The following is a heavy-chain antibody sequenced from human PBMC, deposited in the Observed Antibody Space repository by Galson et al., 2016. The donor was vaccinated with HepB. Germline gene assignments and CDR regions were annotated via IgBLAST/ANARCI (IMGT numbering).Heavy chain of an antibody. Sequence: SLRLSCAASGFTFSNSWMRWVRQTPGKGLEWMANIKEDGSQKYYLDSVKGRFIISRDNAKNSLYLQMNSLRAEDTAVYYCARGLEHGFDIWGQGTMVTVSS. CDR1: GFTFSNSW. CDR3: ARGLEHGFDI. J-gene: IGHJ3*02. V-gene: IGHV3-7*04. D-gene: IGHD1-1*01. CDR2: IKEDGSQK.